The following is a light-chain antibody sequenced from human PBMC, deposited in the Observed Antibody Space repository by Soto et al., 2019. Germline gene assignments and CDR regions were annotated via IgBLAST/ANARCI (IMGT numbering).Light chain of an antibody. Sequence: QSALTQPASVSGSPGQSITISCTGTSGDIGSYNRVSWYQQHPGKAPKLIIYEVTDRPSGVSNRFSGSKSGNTAYLTISGLQAEYEAEYYCSSYTNINTRACVFGTGTKLTVL. V-gene: IGLV2-14*01. CDR1: SGDIGSYNR. J-gene: IGLJ1*01. CDR3: SSYTNINTRACV. CDR2: EVT.